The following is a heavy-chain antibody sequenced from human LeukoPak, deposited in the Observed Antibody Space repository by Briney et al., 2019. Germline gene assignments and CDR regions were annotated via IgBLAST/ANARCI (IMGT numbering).Heavy chain of an antibody. Sequence: GGSLRLSCEASGFTFGSHAMCWVRQAPGKGLEWVAGIFGSGGSPHYADSVKGRFTISRDNSRNSVYLQINSLRAEDTAVYYCGKTTVGYSSGQKPAWPVDYWGQGTLVTVSS. J-gene: IGHJ4*02. CDR1: GFTFGSHA. V-gene: IGHV3-23*01. CDR2: IFGSGGSP. D-gene: IGHD5-18*01. CDR3: GKTTVGYSSGQKPAWPVDY.